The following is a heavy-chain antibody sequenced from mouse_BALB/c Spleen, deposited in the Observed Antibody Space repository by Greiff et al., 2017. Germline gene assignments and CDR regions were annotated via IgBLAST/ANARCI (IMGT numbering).Heavy chain of an antibody. D-gene: IGHD1-2*01. J-gene: IGHJ3*01. Sequence: VQLQQSGTVLARPGASVKMSCKASGYTFTSYWMHWVKQRPGQGLEWIGAIYPGNSDTSYNQKFKGKAKLTAVTSTSTAYMELSSLTNEDSAVYYCTRGITTARTWFAYWGQGTLVTVSA. V-gene: IGHV1-5*01. CDR2: IYPGNSDT. CDR3: TRGITTARTWFAY. CDR1: GYTFTSYW.